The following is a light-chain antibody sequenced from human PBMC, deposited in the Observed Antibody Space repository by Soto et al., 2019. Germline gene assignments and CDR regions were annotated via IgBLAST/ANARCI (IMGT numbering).Light chain of an antibody. J-gene: IGKJ2*01. V-gene: IGKV1-39*01. CDR3: QQSYRTPPYT. Sequence: DIPMTQSPSSLSATVGDRVIITCRASQNVGKDVNWYQQKPGRAPKLLIYATSKLISGVPPRFSGSGSATDFTLSISTIQSEDFATYYCQQSYRTPPYTFGQGTRLEV. CDR1: QNVGKD. CDR2: ATS.